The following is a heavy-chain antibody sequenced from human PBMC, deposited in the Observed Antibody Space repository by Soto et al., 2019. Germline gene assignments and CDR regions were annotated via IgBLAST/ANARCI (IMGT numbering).Heavy chain of an antibody. V-gene: IGHV3-33*01. CDR1: GFTFSSYG. Sequence: QVQLVESGGGVVQPGRSLRLSCAASGFTFSSYGMHWVRQAPGKGLEWVAVIWYDGSNKYYADSVKGRFTISRDNSKNTLYLQMNSLRAEDTAVYYCARGDTPLRDYFDYWGQGTLVTVSS. CDR2: IWYDGSNK. J-gene: IGHJ4*02. CDR3: ARGDTPLRDYFDY. D-gene: IGHD1-26*01.